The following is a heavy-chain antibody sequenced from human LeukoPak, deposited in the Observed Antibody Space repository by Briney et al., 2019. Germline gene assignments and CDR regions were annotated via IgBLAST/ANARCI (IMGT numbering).Heavy chain of an antibody. D-gene: IGHD1-1*01. V-gene: IGHV1-8*01. Sequence: PGASVKVSCKTSGYTFSSYDIHWVRQATGQGLAWMGWMNPNSGNTGYAQKFKGRVTMTRDTSISTAYMELSSLRSEDTAVYFCARVGTSNGQIYHANPLFGYWGQGTLVTVSS. CDR1: GYTFSSYD. CDR3: ARVGTSNGQIYHANPLFGY. CDR2: MNPNSGNT. J-gene: IGHJ4*02.